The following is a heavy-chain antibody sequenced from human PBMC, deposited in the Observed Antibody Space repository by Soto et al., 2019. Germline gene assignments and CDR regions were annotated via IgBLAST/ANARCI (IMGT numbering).Heavy chain of an antibody. CDR1: GFTFSSYW. V-gene: IGHV3-7*01. D-gene: IGHD6-13*01. CDR3: ARDRSSSWYSTPDAFDI. Sequence: GGSLRLSCAASGFTFSSYWMSWVRQAPGKGLEWVANIKQDGSEKYYVDSVKGRFTISRDNAKNSLYLQMNSLRAEDTAVYYCARDRSSSWYSTPDAFDIWGQGTMVTVSS. J-gene: IGHJ3*02. CDR2: IKQDGSEK.